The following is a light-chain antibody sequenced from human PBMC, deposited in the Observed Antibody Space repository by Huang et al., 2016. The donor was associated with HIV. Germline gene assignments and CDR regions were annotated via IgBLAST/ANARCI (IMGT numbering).Light chain of an antibody. CDR1: QSISKW. CDR3: QHYSSPWT. CDR2: EAS. J-gene: IGKJ1*01. V-gene: IGKV1-5*03. Sequence: DIKVTQSPSTLSASVGDRVTITCRASQSISKWLAWYQQRPGKAPKLLIYEASSLKSGVPLRFSGSGSGTEFTLTISTLEPDDFAIYYCQHYSSPWTFGQGTTVEIK.